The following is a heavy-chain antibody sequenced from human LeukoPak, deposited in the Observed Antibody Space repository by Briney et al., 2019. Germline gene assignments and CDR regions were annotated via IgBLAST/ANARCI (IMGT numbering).Heavy chain of an antibody. CDR3: AKCRGGYIPDY. CDR1: GFTFSSYG. D-gene: IGHD1-26*01. V-gene: IGHV3-33*06. J-gene: IGHJ4*02. CDR2: IWYDGSNK. Sequence: PGRSLRLSCATSGFTFSSYGMHWVRQAPGKGLEWVAVIWYDGSNKYYADSVKGRFTISRDNSKNTLYLQMNSLRAEDTAVYYCAKCRGGYIPDYWGQGTLVTVSS.